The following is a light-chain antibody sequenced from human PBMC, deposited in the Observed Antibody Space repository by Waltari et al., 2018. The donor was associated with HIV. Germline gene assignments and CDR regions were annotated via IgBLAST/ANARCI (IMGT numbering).Light chain of an antibody. CDR3: QQYGSSPFT. CDR2: GAS. J-gene: IGKJ4*01. Sequence: ETLLTQSPGTLSLSPGDRATLSCRASQNIVNGYLAWYQQKPDQAPSLVVYGASSRATGIPDRFRGSGSGTDFSLTINRLEPEDFGVYYCQQYGSSPFTFGGGTKVEIK. CDR1: QNIVNGY. V-gene: IGKV3-20*01.